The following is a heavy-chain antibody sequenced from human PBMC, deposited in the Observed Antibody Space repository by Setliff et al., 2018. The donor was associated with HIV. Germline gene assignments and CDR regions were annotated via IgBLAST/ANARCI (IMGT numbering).Heavy chain of an antibody. CDR2: ISAYNGNT. Sequence: ASVKVSCKASGYTFTNYGISWVRQAPGQGLEWMGWISAYNGNTNYAQKLQGRVTMTTDTSTSTAYMELRSLRSDDTAVYYCARHASTWYYESSGPHFDYWGQGTLVTVSS. CDR1: GYTFTNYG. CDR3: ARHASTWYYESSGPHFDY. J-gene: IGHJ4*02. V-gene: IGHV1-18*01. D-gene: IGHD3-22*01.